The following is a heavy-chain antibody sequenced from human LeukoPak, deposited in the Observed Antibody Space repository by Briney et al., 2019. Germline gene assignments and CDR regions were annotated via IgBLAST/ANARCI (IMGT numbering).Heavy chain of an antibody. V-gene: IGHV1-69*05. J-gene: IGHJ4*02. CDR2: IIPIFGTA. D-gene: IGHD3-9*01. CDR1: GGTFSSYA. CDR3: AGGLGYFDY. Sequence: ASVKVSCKASGGTFSSYAISWVRQAPGQGLEWMGGIIPIFGTANYAQEFQGRVTITTDESTSTAYMELSSLRSEDTAVYYCAGGLGYFDYWGQGTLVTVSS.